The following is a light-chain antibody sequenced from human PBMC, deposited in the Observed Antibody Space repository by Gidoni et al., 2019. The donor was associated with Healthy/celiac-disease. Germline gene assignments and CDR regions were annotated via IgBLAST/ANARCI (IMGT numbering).Light chain of an antibody. J-gene: IGKJ1*01. CDR1: QSVSSSY. CDR2: GAS. V-gene: IGKV3-20*01. CDR3: QQYGSSPGT. Sequence: EIVLTQSPGTLSLSPGERATLSCRASQSVSSSYLAWYQQKPGQAPRLLIYGASSRATGIPDRFSGSVSGTDFTLTISRLEPEDFAVYYCQQYGSSPGTFGQXTKVEIK.